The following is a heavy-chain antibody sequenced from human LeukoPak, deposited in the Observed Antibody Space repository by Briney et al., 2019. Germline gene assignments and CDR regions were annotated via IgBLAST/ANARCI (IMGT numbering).Heavy chain of an antibody. Sequence: PSETLSLTCAVYGGSLSGYYWSWIRQPPGKGLEWIGEINHSGSTNYNPSLKSRVTISVDTSKNQFSLKLSSVTAADTAVYYCARGLSGIAAAGKPNFDYWGQGTLVTVSS. CDR3: ARGLSGIAAAGKPNFDY. CDR2: INHSGST. J-gene: IGHJ4*02. CDR1: GGSLSGYY. D-gene: IGHD6-13*01. V-gene: IGHV4-34*01.